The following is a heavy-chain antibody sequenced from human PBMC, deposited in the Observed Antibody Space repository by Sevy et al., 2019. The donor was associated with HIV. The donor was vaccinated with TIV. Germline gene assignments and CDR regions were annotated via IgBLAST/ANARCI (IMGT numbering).Heavy chain of an antibody. J-gene: IGHJ4*02. V-gene: IGHV3-49*03. CDR2: IRTKANGGTT. CDR1: GFTFGDYA. D-gene: IGHD3-10*02. CDR3: TRGRYTYVPFDY. Sequence: GGSLRLSCTASGFTFGDYAMNWFRQAPGKGLEWVGFIRTKANGGTTEYAGSVKGRFTISRDDSKGIAFLQMNSLKTEDTAVYYCTRGRYTYVPFDYWGQGTLVTVSS.